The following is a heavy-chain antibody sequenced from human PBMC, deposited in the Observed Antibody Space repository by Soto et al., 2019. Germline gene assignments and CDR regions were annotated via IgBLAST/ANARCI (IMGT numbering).Heavy chain of an antibody. CDR3: ARVRQIVGYFYYYMDV. J-gene: IGHJ6*03. D-gene: IGHD6-6*01. V-gene: IGHV1-18*01. CDR2: ISAYNGDT. Sequence: QVQLLQSGAEVKKPGASVKVSCKASGYTFTNYGITWVRQAPGQGLEWMGWISAYNGDTHYTQRLQGRVTMTTDTSTSTAYMELRGLGSADTAVYYCARVRQIVGYFYYYMDVWGKGTTVTVSS. CDR1: GYTFTNYG.